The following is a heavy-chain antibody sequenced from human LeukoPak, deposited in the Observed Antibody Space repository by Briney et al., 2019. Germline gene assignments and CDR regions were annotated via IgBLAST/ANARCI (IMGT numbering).Heavy chain of an antibody. CDR3: AKDQRYSSGWPRYYFDY. D-gene: IGHD6-19*01. CDR1: GFTFSSYG. J-gene: IGHJ4*02. Sequence: PGGSLRLSCAASGFTFSSYGMHWVRQAPGKGLEWVAVISYDGSNKYYADSVKGRFTISRDNSKNTLYLQMNSLRAEDTAVYYCAKDQRYSSGWPRYYFDYWGQGTLVTVSS. CDR2: ISYDGSNK. V-gene: IGHV3-30*18.